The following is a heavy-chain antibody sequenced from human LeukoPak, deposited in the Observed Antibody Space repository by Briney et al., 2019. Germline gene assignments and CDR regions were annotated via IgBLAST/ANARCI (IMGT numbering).Heavy chain of an antibody. CDR1: GGPVSSSHYY. J-gene: IGHJ6*04. CDR2: IYYTGST. CDR3: ARDGNTAVISSGGMDV. D-gene: IGHD5-18*01. Sequence: PSETLSRTCTVSGGPVSSSHYYWSWIRQPPGKGLEWIGYIYYTGSTNYNPSLKSRVTISVDTSKNQFSLKLSSVTAADTAVYYCARDGNTAVISSGGMDVWGKGTTVTVSS. V-gene: IGHV4-61*01.